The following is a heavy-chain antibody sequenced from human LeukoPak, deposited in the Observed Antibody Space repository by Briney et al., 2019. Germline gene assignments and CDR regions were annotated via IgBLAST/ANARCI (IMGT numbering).Heavy chain of an antibody. D-gene: IGHD4-23*01. CDR1: GGSISSYY. Sequence: SETLSLTCTISGGSISSYYWSWIRQPPGKGLEWIGYIYYSGSTNYNPSLKSRVTISVDTSKNQFSLKLSSVTAADTAVYYCARNSGYGGFRWGQGTLVTVSS. J-gene: IGHJ4*02. V-gene: IGHV4-59*08. CDR2: IYYSGST. CDR3: ARNSGYGGFR.